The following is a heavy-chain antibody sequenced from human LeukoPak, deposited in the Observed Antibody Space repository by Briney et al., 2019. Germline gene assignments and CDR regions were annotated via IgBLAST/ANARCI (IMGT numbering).Heavy chain of an antibody. CDR3: ARNKEGKSLDY. V-gene: IGHV1-2*02. J-gene: IGHJ4*02. CDR1: GYTFTDYY. Sequence: GASVKVSCKASGYTFTDYYIHWVRQAPGQGLEWMAWMNPNSGGTSYAQKFQGRVTVTRDTSISTAYMGLSRLKFDDTAVYYCARNKEGKSLDYWGQGTLVTVSS. CDR2: MNPNSGGT.